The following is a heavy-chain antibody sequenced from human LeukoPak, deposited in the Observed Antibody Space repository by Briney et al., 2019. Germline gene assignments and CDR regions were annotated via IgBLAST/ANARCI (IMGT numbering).Heavy chain of an antibody. CDR1: GYTFTGYS. J-gene: IGHJ4*02. D-gene: IGHD3-22*01. CDR3: ARAMNSWFLLDLDY. V-gene: IGHV1-2*02. CDR2: IDTNSANT. Sequence: PSASMKVSCKASGYTFTGYSIHWVRQAPGQGLEWMGWIDTNSANTTYVQKFQDRVTMPRDTSISTAYMDLSSLRSDDTAMYYCARAMNSWFLLDLDYWGQGPLVTVS.